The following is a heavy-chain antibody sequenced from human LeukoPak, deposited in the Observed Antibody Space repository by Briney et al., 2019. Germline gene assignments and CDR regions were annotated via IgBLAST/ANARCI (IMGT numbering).Heavy chain of an antibody. V-gene: IGHV4-31*03. Sequence: PSQTLSLTCTVSGGSISSGGYYWSWLRQHPGTGLGWIGYIYYSGSTYYNPSLKSRVTISVDTSKNQFSMKLSSVTAADTAVDYCARCPSAGEFDYWGQGTLVTVSS. J-gene: IGHJ4*02. CDR1: GGSISSGGYY. D-gene: IGHD7-27*01. CDR2: IYYSGST. CDR3: ARCPSAGEFDY.